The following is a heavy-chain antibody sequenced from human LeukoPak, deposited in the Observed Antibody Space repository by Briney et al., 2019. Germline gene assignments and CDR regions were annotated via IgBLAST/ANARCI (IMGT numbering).Heavy chain of an antibody. CDR3: AKDTRPIIVVVPAAIGAFDI. CDR2: ISWNSGSI. Sequence: GGSLRLSCAASGFTFDDYAMHWVRQAPGKGLEWDSGISWNSGSIGYADSVKGRFTISRDNAKNSLYLQMNSLRAEDMALYYCAKDTRPIIVVVPAAIGAFDIWGQGTMVTVSS. J-gene: IGHJ3*02. CDR1: GFTFDDYA. V-gene: IGHV3-9*03. D-gene: IGHD2-2*01.